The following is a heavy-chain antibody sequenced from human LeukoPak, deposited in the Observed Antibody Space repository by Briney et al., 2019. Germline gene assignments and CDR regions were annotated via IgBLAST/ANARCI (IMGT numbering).Heavy chain of an antibody. V-gene: IGHV3-23*01. CDR3: AKDQAPRAARVIYFDY. CDR2: ISEGGVRT. Sequence: GGSLRLSCAASGFTFSSYAMGWVRQAPGKGLEWVSGISEGGVRTYYADSVKGRFTISRDNSKNTLYLHMDSLRVEDTAVYYCAKDQAPRAARVIYFDYWGQGNLVTVSS. CDR1: GFTFSSYA. D-gene: IGHD2-15*01. J-gene: IGHJ4*02.